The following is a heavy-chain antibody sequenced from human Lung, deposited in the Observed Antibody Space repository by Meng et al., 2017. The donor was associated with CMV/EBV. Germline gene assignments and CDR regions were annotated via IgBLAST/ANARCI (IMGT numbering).Heavy chain of an antibody. V-gene: IGHV4-34*01. D-gene: IGHD2-15*01. Sequence: SETLSLXCAVYGGSFSGYYWSWIRQPPGKGLEWIGEINHSGSTNYNPSLKSRVTISVDTSKNQFSLKLSSVTAADTAVYYCARGEIVRKVVYYWGQGTLVTVSS. CDR1: GGSFSGYY. J-gene: IGHJ4*02. CDR2: INHSGST. CDR3: ARGEIVRKVVYY.